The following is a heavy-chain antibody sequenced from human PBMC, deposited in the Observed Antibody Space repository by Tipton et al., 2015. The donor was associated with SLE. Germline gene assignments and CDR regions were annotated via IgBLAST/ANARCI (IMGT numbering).Heavy chain of an antibody. CDR1: GGSISSYS. V-gene: IGHV4-4*07. D-gene: IGHD3-10*01. J-gene: IGHJ6*02. CDR2: IYTSGST. Sequence: TLSLTCSVSGGSISSYSWSWIRQPAGKGVEWIGRIYTSGSTRYNPSLNGRVTISVDTSKNQFSLSLSSVTAADTAVYYCAGRRGDYYYYYGMDVWGQGTTVTVSS. CDR3: AGRRGDYYYYYGMDV.